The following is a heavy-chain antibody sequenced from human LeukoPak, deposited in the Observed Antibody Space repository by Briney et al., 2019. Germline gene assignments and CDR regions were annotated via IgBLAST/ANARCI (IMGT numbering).Heavy chain of an antibody. Sequence: GGSLRLSCAASGFTFSSYSMNWVRQAPGKGLEWVSSISSSSSYIYYADSVKGRFTISRDNAKNSLYLQMNSLRAEDTAVYYCARDLSMVRGGYYYYYGMDVWGQGTTVTVSS. V-gene: IGHV3-21*01. J-gene: IGHJ6*02. CDR3: ARDLSMVRGGYYYYYGMDV. D-gene: IGHD3-10*01. CDR1: GFTFSSYS. CDR2: ISSSSSYI.